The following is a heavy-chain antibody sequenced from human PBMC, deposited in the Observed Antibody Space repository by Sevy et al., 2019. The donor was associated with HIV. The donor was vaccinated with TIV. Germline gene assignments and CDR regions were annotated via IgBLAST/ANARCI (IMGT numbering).Heavy chain of an antibody. J-gene: IGHJ3*02. V-gene: IGHV3-53*01. D-gene: IGHD2-21*01. CDR2: INKDDRT. CDR3: GTSSHKCGEDGFDI. CDR1: GFVVSDNH. Sequence: GGSLRLSCAASGFVVSDNHMNWVRQAPGKGLEWVSVINKDDRTFYIDSVKGRFTISRDNSRNILYLQMNGLRAEDTAIYYCGTSSHKCGEDGFDIWGQGTMVTVSS.